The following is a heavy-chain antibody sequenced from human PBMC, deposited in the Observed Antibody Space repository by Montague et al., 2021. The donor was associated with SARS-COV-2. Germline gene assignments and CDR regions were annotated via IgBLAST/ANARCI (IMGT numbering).Heavy chain of an antibody. CDR3: ARGHQLRFLRWSSRQSTFDY. CDR2: INHSGST. Sequence: SETLSLTCAVYGGSFSGYYWSWIRQPPGKGLEWIGEINHSGSTNYSPSLKSRVTISVDTSKNQFYLKLSSVTAADTAVYYCARGHQLRFLRWSSRQSTFDYWGQGTLVTVSS. D-gene: IGHD3-3*01. V-gene: IGHV4-34*01. CDR1: GGSFSGYY. J-gene: IGHJ4*02.